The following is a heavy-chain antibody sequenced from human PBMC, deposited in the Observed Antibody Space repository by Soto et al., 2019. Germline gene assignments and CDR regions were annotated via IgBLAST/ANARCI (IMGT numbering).Heavy chain of an antibody. J-gene: IGHJ4*02. D-gene: IGHD2-2*01. CDR3: ARDWRSRYCSSTSCYANLDY. CDR2: ISAYNGNT. V-gene: IGHV1-18*01. Sequence: GASVKVSCKASGYTFTSYGISWVRQAPGQGLEWMGWISAYNGNTNYAQKLQGRVTMTTDTSTSTAYMELRSLRSDDTAVYYCARDWRSRYCSSTSCYANLDYWGQGTLVTVSS. CDR1: GYTFTSYG.